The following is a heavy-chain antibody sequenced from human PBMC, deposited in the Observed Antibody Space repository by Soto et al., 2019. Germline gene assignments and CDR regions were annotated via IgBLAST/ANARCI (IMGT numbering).Heavy chain of an antibody. Sequence: ASVKVSCKASGYTFTSYSISWVRQAPGQGLEWMGWISAYNGNTNYAQKLQGRVTMTTDTSTSTAYMELRSLRSDDTAVYYCARDQVVTGYYYGMDVWGQGTTVTVSS. CDR3: ARDQVVTGYYYGMDV. V-gene: IGHV1-18*01. CDR1: GYTFTSYS. D-gene: IGHD2-21*02. CDR2: ISAYNGNT. J-gene: IGHJ6*02.